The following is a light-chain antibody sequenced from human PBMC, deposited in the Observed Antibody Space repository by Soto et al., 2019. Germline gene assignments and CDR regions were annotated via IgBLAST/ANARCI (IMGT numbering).Light chain of an antibody. J-gene: IGKJ1*01. CDR3: QHYNSYSEA. V-gene: IGKV1-5*03. Sequence: DIQMTQSPSTLCGSLGDRGTITCLASQTISSWLAWYQQKPGKAPKLLIYKAPTLKSGVPSRFSGSGSGTEFTLTISSLQPDDFATYYCQHYNSYSEAFGQGTKVDIK. CDR2: KAP. CDR1: QTISSW.